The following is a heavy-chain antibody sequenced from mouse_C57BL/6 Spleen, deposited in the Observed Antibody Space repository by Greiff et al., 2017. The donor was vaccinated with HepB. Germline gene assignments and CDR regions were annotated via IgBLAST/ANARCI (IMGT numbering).Heavy chain of an antibody. CDR1: GCTFTSYW. Sequence: QVQLQQPGAELVRPGTSVKLSCKASGCTFTSYWMHWVKQRPIQGLEWIGNIDPSDSATHYNQKFKDKATMTVDKSTSTAYMQISSLTSEDSAVYYCARFDYDYGRFAYWGQGTLVTVSA. D-gene: IGHD2-4*01. CDR2: IDPSDSAT. J-gene: IGHJ3*01. V-gene: IGHV1-52*01. CDR3: ARFDYDYGRFAY.